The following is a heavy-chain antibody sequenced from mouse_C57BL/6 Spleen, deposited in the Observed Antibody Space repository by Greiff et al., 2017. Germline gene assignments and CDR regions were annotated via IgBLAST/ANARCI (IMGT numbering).Heavy chain of an antibody. V-gene: IGHV14-2*01. Sequence: VQLQHSGAELVKPGASGKLSCTASGLNIKDYYMHWVKQRTEQGLEWIGRFDPEDGEIKYAPNFQGKATITADTSSNTAYLQLSSLTSEDTAVYYGARGGNYRAWFAYWGQGTLVTVSA. J-gene: IGHJ3*01. CDR1: GLNIKDYY. CDR3: ARGGNYRAWFAY. D-gene: IGHD2-1*01. CDR2: FDPEDGEI.